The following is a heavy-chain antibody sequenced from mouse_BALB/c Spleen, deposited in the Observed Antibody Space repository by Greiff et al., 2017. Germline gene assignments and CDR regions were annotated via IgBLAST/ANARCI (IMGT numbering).Heavy chain of an antibody. Sequence: DVQLVESGGGLVQPGGSRKLSCAASGFTFSSFGMHWVRQAPEKGLEWVAYISSGSSTIYYADTVKGRFTISRDNPKNTLFLQMTSLRSEDTAMYDCERKQLGLRENAMDDWGQGTSVTVSS. CDR1: GFTFSSFG. V-gene: IGHV5-17*02. CDR2: ISSGSSTI. CDR3: ERKQLGLRENAMDD. J-gene: IGHJ4*01. D-gene: IGHD3-1*01.